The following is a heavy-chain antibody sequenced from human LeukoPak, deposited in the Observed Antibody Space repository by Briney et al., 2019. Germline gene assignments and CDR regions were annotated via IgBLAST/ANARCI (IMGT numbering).Heavy chain of an antibody. Sequence: GGSLRLSCAASGFTFSSYAMHWVRQAPGKGLEWVAVISYDGSNKYYADSVKGRFTISRDNSKNTLYLQMNSLRAEDTAVYYCARAGYGSGSYRNNYYYYYGIDVWGQGTTVTVSS. CDR2: ISYDGSNK. V-gene: IGHV3-30-3*01. CDR3: ARAGYGSGSYRNNYYYYYGIDV. D-gene: IGHD3-10*01. CDR1: GFTFSSYA. J-gene: IGHJ6*02.